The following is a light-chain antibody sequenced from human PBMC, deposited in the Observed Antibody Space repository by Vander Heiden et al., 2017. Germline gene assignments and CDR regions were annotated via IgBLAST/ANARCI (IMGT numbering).Light chain of an antibody. V-gene: IGLV3-21*02. CDR3: QVWDSSSEHIV. CDR2: DDS. Sequence: SYVLPQPPSASVAPGQTATITCGGNNSGSKSVHWYQQEPGQAPVLVVYDDSDRPSGIPERFSGSKSGTTTTLTISGVEAGDEADYYCQVWDSSSEHIVFGGGTKLTVL. CDR1: NSGSKS. J-gene: IGLJ2*01.